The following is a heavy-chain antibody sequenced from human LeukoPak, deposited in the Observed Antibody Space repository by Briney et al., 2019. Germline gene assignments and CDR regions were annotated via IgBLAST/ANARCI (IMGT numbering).Heavy chain of an antibody. D-gene: IGHD3-10*01. CDR3: ARDGEGTSLSFFDY. CDR2: ISSGSGYI. J-gene: IGHJ4*02. Sequence: GGSLRLSCAASGFTFSGYSLNWVRRAPGKGLEWVSSISSGSGYIYYADSVKGRFTISRDNAKTSLYLQMNSLRAEDTAVYYCARDGEGTSLSFFDYWGLGTLVTVSA. V-gene: IGHV3-21*01. CDR1: GFTFSGYS.